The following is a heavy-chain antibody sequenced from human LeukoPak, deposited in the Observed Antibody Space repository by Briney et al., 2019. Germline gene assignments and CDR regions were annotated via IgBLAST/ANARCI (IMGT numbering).Heavy chain of an antibody. CDR3: ARDVGATVAGGIDY. D-gene: IGHD6-19*01. Sequence: GGSLRLSCAASGFTFSSYGMHWVRQAPGKGLEWVGVISYDGSNKYYADSVKGRFTISRDNSKSTLYLQMNSLRGEDTAVYYCARDVGATVAGGIDYWGQGTLVTVSS. J-gene: IGHJ4*02. CDR2: ISYDGSNK. CDR1: GFTFSSYG. V-gene: IGHV3-30*03.